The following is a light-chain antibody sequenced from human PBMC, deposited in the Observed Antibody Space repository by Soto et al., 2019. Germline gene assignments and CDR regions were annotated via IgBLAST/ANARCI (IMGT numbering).Light chain of an antibody. J-gene: IGKJ3*01. V-gene: IGKV3-11*01. Sequence: ECVLTQSTGTLSFSPGEPAIFSCRASQSVSSYLAWYQQKPGQAPRLLIYDASNRATGIPARFSGSGSGTDFTLTISSLEPEDFAVYYCQQRSNWPPVFTFGPGTKVDI. CDR3: QQRSNWPPVFT. CDR1: QSVSSY. CDR2: DAS.